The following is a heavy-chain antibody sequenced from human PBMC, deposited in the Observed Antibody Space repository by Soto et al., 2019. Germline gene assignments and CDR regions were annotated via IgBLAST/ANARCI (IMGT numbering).Heavy chain of an antibody. CDR2: IKQDGSEK. CDR1: GFTYSSYW. V-gene: IGHV3-7*01. D-gene: IGHD3-10*01. Sequence: EVQLVESGGGLVQPGGSLRLSCAASGFTYSSYWMSWVRQAPGKGLEWVANIKQDGSEKYYVDSVKGRFTISRDNAKNSLYLQMNSLRVDDTAVYYCARDPLMVRGVTPAVMDVWGKGTTVTVSS. CDR3: ARDPLMVRGVTPAVMDV. J-gene: IGHJ6*03.